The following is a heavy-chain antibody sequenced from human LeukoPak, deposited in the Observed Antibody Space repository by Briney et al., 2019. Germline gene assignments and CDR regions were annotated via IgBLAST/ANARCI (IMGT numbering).Heavy chain of an antibody. J-gene: IGHJ6*02. Sequence: SETLSLTCTVSGGSISSYFWSWIRQPPGKGLEWIGEISHSGGTNYNSSLKSRVTISVDTSKNQFSLKLSFVTAADTAVYYCARGTRHPRYYYGMDVWGQGTTVTVSS. CDR3: ARGTRHPRYYYGMDV. V-gene: IGHV4-34*01. CDR1: GGSISSYF. CDR2: ISHSGGT.